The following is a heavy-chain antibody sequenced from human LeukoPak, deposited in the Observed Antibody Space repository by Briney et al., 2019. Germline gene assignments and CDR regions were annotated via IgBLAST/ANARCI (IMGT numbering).Heavy chain of an antibody. V-gene: IGHV4-34*01. D-gene: IGHD3-10*01. CDR1: GGSFSGYY. Sequence: SETLSLTCAVYGGSFSGYYWSWIRHPPGKGLEWIGEVNHSGSTNYNPSLKSRVTISVDTSKNQFSLKLSSVTAADTAVYYCARKGITMVRGVSYYYYYGMDVWGQGTTVTVSS. J-gene: IGHJ6*02. CDR2: VNHSGST. CDR3: ARKGITMVRGVSYYYYYGMDV.